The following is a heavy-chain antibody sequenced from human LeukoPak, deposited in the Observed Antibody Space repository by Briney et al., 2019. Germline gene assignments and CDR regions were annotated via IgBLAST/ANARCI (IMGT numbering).Heavy chain of an antibody. CDR3: ASFRYFDWLAPDC. CDR1: GYTFTSYG. V-gene: IGHV1-18*01. Sequence: GASVKVSCKASGYTFTSYGISWLRQAPGQGLEWMGWISAYNGNTNYAQKLQGRVTMTTDTSTSTAYMELRSLRSDDSAVYYCASFRYFDWLAPDCWGQGTQVTVSS. D-gene: IGHD3-9*01. J-gene: IGHJ4*02. CDR2: ISAYNGNT.